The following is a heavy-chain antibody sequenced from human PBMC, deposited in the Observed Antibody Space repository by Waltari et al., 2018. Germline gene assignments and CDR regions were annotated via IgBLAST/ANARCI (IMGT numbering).Heavy chain of an antibody. Sequence: QVQLVQSGAEVKKPGSSVKVSCKASGGTFSSYTISWVRQAPGQGLEWMGRIIPILGIANDAQKFQGRVTITADKSTSTAYMGLSSLRSEDTAVYYCARGRAYCGGDCWGWYFDLWGRGTLVTVSS. V-gene: IGHV1-69*02. CDR1: GGTFSSYT. CDR3: ARGRAYCGGDCWGWYFDL. J-gene: IGHJ2*01. D-gene: IGHD2-21*02. CDR2: IIPILGIA.